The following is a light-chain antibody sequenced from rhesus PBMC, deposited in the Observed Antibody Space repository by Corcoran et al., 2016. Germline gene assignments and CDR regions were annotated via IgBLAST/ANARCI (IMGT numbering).Light chain of an antibody. CDR3: QQYSSSPYS. CDR1: QSISSW. V-gene: IGKV1-22*01. J-gene: IGKJ2*01. Sequence: DIQMTQSPSSLSASVGDTVTITCRASQSISSWLAWYQPKPGKAPKLLLYKASRLQSGVPSRFSGSGSGTDFPLTSSSLQSEDFATYYCQQYSSSPYSFGQGTKVKIK. CDR2: KAS.